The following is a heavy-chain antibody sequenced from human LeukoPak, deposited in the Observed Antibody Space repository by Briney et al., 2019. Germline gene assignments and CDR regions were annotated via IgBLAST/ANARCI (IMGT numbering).Heavy chain of an antibody. CDR1: GFTVSSNY. J-gene: IGHJ6*03. Sequence: GGSLRLSCAASGFTVSSNYMSWVRQAPGKGLEWVSVIYSGGSTYYADSVKGRFTISRDNSKNTLYLQMNSLRAEDTAVYYCARGAATTNGYYYYYMDVWGQGTLVTVSS. CDR3: ARGAATTNGYYYYYMDV. D-gene: IGHD5-24*01. CDR2: IYSGGST. V-gene: IGHV3-53*01.